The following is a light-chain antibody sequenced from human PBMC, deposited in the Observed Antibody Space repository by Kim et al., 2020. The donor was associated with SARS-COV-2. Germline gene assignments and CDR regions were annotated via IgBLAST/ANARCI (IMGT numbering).Light chain of an antibody. CDR3: QQSYSTPPYT. Sequence: ASVGDRVTITCRASQSISSYLNWYQQKPGKAPKLLIYAASSLQSGVTSRFSGSGSGTDFTLSISSLQPEDFATYYCQQSYSTPPYTFGQGTKLEIK. J-gene: IGKJ2*01. V-gene: IGKV1-39*01. CDR2: AAS. CDR1: QSISSY.